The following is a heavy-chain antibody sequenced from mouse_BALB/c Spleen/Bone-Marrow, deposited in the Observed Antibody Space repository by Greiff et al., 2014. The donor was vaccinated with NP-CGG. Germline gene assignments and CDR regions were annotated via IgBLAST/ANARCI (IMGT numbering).Heavy chain of an antibody. J-gene: IGHJ1*01. Sequence: EVQRVESGPELVKPGASVKISCKASGYSFTGYFMNWVKQSHGKSLEWIGRINPYNGDTFYNQKFKGEATLTVDKSSSTAHMELLSLTSEDSAVYYCGRSGYYGSSYFDVWGAGTTVTVSS. V-gene: IGHV1-37*01. D-gene: IGHD1-1*01. CDR1: GYSFTGYF. CDR3: GRSGYYGSSYFDV. CDR2: INPYNGDT.